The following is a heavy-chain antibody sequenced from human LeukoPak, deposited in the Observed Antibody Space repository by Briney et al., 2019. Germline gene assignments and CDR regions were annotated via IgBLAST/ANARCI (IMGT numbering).Heavy chain of an antibody. V-gene: IGHV1-69*13. D-gene: IGHD5-18*01. Sequence: SVKVSCKASGGTFISYAISWVRQAPGQGLEWMGGIIPIFGTANYAQKFQGRVTITADESTSTAYMELSSLRSEDTAVYYCARDHNSYGFYYFDYWGQGTLVTVSS. CDR1: GGTFISYA. J-gene: IGHJ4*02. CDR2: IIPIFGTA. CDR3: ARDHNSYGFYYFDY.